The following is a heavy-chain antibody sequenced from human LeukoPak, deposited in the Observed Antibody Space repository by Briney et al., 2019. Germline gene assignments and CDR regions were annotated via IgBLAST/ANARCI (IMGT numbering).Heavy chain of an antibody. CDR3: ARTFRFCGSRTCQYYFDF. V-gene: IGHV4-39*07. Sequence: PSVTLSLTCSVSGGSISSNTYNWGGIRQPTGKGLEGIGSMRYSGSTYYNPSLKSRVTISIDTSKNQFSLKLSSVTAADTAVYYCARTFRFCGSRTCQYYFDFWGQGTLVTVSS. J-gene: IGHJ4*01. CDR2: MRYSGST. D-gene: IGHD2-2*01. CDR1: GGSISSNTYN.